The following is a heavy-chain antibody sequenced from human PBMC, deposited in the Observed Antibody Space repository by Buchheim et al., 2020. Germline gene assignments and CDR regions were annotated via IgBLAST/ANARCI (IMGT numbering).Heavy chain of an antibody. Sequence: EVQLVESGGGLVKPGGSLRLSCAASGFTFSSYSMNWVRQAPGKGLEWVSSISSSSSYIYYADSVKGRFTISRDTAKNSLYLQMNSLRAEDTAVYYCARNGGGEWIQLWSAGLPTSTDYWGQGTL. V-gene: IGHV3-21*01. J-gene: IGHJ4*02. CDR3: ARNGGGEWIQLWSAGLPTSTDY. D-gene: IGHD5-18*01. CDR2: ISSSSSYI. CDR1: GFTFSSYS.